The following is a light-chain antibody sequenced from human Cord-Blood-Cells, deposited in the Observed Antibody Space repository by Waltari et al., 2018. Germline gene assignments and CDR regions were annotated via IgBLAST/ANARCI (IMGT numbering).Light chain of an antibody. CDR2: KAS. J-gene: IGKJ2*02. Sequence: DIQMTQSPSTLSASVGERVTITCRASQSISSWLAWYQQKPGKAPKLLIYKASSLESGVPSRFSGSGSGTEFTLTISSLQPDDFATYYCQQYNSYSSTFGQGTKLEIK. CDR3: QQYNSYSST. CDR1: QSISSW. V-gene: IGKV1-5*03.